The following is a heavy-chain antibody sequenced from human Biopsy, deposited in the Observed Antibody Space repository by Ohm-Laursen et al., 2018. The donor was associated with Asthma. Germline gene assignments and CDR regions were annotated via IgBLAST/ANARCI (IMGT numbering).Heavy chain of an antibody. CDR2: IKHDGSEK. Sequence: GSLRLSCSASGFTFGDYWMSWVRQVPGKGLEWVANIKHDGSEKNHVDSLKGRFTISRDNAKNSLYLQMNSLRAEDTAVYYCARTFHFWGAWGAEHYQLWGQGTLVTVSS. CDR1: GFTFGDYW. D-gene: IGHD3-3*02. J-gene: IGHJ1*01. CDR3: ARTFHFWGAWGAEHYQL. V-gene: IGHV3-7*01.